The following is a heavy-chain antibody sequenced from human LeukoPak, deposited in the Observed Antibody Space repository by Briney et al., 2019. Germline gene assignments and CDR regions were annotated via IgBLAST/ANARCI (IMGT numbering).Heavy chain of an antibody. CDR2: IIPIFGTA. Sequence: ASVKVSCKASGYTFTGYYMHWVRQAPGQGLEWMGGIIPIFGTANYAQKFQGRVTMTEDTSTDTAYMELSSLRSEDTAVYYCATVYSFDSSGYYPYWGQGTLVTVSS. D-gene: IGHD3-22*01. CDR3: ATVYSFDSSGYYPY. J-gene: IGHJ4*02. V-gene: IGHV1-69*06. CDR1: GYTFTGYY.